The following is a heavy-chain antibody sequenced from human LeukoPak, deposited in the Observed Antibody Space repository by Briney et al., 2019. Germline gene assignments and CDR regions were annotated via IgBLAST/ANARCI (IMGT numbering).Heavy chain of an antibody. CDR2: IYTSGST. CDR1: GGSFSGYY. CDR3: ARGHSNYYYYMDV. J-gene: IGHJ6*03. D-gene: IGHD3-3*02. Sequence: SETLSLTCAVYGGSFSGYYWSWIRQPAGKGLEWIGRIYTSGSTNYNPSLKSRVTMSVDTSKNQFSLKLSSVTAADTAVYYCARGHSNYYYYMDVWGKGTTVTISS. V-gene: IGHV4-59*10.